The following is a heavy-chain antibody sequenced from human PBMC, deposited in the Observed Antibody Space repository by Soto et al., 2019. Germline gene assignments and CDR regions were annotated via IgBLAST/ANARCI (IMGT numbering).Heavy chain of an antibody. CDR2: IWYDGSNK. Sequence: GGSLRLSCAASGFTFSSYGMHWVRQAPGKGLEWVAVIWYDGSNKYYADSVKGRFTISRDNSKNTLYLQMNSLRAEDTAVYYCARDGCINGVCYTFDIWGQGTMVTVSS. V-gene: IGHV3-33*08. D-gene: IGHD2-8*01. CDR1: GFTFSSYG. CDR3: ARDGCINGVCYTFDI. J-gene: IGHJ3*02.